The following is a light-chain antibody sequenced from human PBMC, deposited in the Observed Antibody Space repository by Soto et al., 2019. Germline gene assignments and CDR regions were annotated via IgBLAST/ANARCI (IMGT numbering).Light chain of an antibody. J-gene: IGLJ1*01. Sequence: QAVVTQAPSVSGTPGQRVTITCSGSSSNIGRNSVNWYQHLPGTAPKLLTHGNNHRPSGVPDRFSGSKSGTSASLAISGFQREDEADDCCAAGDDHVNQYVVGDGTKLTVL. CDR1: SSNIGRNS. CDR2: GNN. V-gene: IGLV1-44*01. CDR3: AAGDDHVNQYV.